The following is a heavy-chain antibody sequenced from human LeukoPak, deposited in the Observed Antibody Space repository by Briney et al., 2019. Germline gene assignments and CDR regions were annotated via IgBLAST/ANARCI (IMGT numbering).Heavy chain of an antibody. V-gene: IGHV1-69*05. J-gene: IGHJ6*03. Sequence: SVKVSCKASGGTFSSYAISWVRQAPGQGLEWMGGIIPIFGTANYAQKLQGRVTITTDESTSTAYMELSSLRSEDTAVYYCAGGGLHDYGGNSYVGNYYYMDVWGKGTTVTVSS. D-gene: IGHD4-23*01. CDR1: GGTFSSYA. CDR3: AGGGLHDYGGNSYVGNYYYMDV. CDR2: IIPIFGTA.